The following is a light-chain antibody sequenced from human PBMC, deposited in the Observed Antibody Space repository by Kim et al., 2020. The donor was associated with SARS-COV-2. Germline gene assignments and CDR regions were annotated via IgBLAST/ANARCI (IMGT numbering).Light chain of an antibody. V-gene: IGLV3-21*04. CDR3: QVWDSSSDHPGV. CDR2: YDS. CDR1: NIGSKS. Sequence: SYELTQPLSVSVAPGKTARITCGGNNIGSKSVHWYQQKPGQAPVLVIYYDSDRPSGIPERFSGSNSGNTATLTISRVEAGDEADYYCQVWDSSSDHPGVFGGGTKLTVL. J-gene: IGLJ3*02.